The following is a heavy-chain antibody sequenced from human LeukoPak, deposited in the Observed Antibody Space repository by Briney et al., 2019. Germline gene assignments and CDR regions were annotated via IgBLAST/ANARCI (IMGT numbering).Heavy chain of an antibody. CDR1: GFTFSSYG. CDR2: IRYDGSNK. J-gene: IGHJ5*02. V-gene: IGHV3-30*02. Sequence: GGSLRLSCAASGFTFSSYGMHWVRQAPGKGLEWVAFIRYDGSNKYYADSVKGRFAISRDNSKNTLYLQMNSLRAEDTAVYYCAKERAAGDWFDPWGQGTLVTVSS. CDR3: AKERAAGDWFDP. D-gene: IGHD3-10*01.